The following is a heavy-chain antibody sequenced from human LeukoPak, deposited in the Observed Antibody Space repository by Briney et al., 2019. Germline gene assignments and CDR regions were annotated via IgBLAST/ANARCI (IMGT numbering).Heavy chain of an antibody. CDR3: ARDACGRTQGEGWFLPRGGGALLSLSSACTKGPSYFD. Sequence: GGSLRLSCAGSGFTFSTYSMNWLPQAPGKGLEWLSYICSGGKWIYYADSVKGRFTITRDYAKHSVYLQMKSLRGEDRGVFYCARDACGRTQGEGWFLPRGGGALLSLSSACTKGPSYFD. J-gene: IGHJ2*01. CDR1: GFTFSTYS. CDR2: ICSGGKWI. V-gene: IGHV3-21*01. D-gene: IGHD3-22*01.